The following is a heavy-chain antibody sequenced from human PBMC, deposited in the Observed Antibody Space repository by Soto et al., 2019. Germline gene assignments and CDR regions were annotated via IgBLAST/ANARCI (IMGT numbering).Heavy chain of an antibody. J-gene: IGHJ6*02. CDR2: MNPNSGNT. Sequence: GASVKVSCKASGYTFTSYDIKWVRQATGQGLEWMGWMNPNSGNTGYAQKFQGRVTMTRNTSISTAYMELSSLRSEDTAVYYCARGIPYKRGYYDFWSGPYFYYYYGMDVWGQGTTVTVSS. CDR3: ARGIPYKRGYYDFWSGPYFYYYYGMDV. V-gene: IGHV1-8*01. CDR1: GYTFTSYD. D-gene: IGHD3-3*01.